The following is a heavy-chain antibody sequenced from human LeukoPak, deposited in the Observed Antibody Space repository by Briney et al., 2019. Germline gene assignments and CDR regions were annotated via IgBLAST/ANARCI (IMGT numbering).Heavy chain of an antibody. Sequence: ASVKVSCKASGYTVTGYYIHWVRQAPGQGLEWMGWINPNSGGTKYVGRFQGRVTMTRDTSISTVYMELSSLRSDDTAVYYCARVADGYNYGAFDIWGQGTVVTVSS. V-gene: IGHV1-2*02. D-gene: IGHD5-24*01. CDR1: GYTVTGYY. CDR3: ARVADGYNYGAFDI. J-gene: IGHJ3*02. CDR2: INPNSGGT.